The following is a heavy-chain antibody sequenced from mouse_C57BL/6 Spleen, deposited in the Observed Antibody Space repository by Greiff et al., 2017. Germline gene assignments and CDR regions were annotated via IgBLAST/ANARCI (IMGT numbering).Heavy chain of an antibody. J-gene: IGHJ4*01. D-gene: IGHD6-2*01. V-gene: IGHV1-81*01. CDR1: GYTFTSYG. Sequence: VQLQQSGAELARPGASVTLSCTASGYTFTSYGISWVKQRTGQGLEWIGEIYPRSGNTYYNEKFKGKATLTADKSSSTAYMELRSLTSEDSAVYFCARGKGISYYDAMDYWGQGTSVTVSS. CDR2: IYPRSGNT. CDR3: ARGKGISYYDAMDY.